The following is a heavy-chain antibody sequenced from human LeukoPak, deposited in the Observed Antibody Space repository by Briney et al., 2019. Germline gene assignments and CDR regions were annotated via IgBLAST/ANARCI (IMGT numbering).Heavy chain of an antibody. V-gene: IGHV4-39*07. D-gene: IGHD6-6*01. CDR1: GGSISSSSYY. J-gene: IGHJ4*02. CDR3: ASQPSIAALSN. Sequence: PSETLSLTCTVSGGSISSSSYYWGWIRQPPGKGLEWIGSIYYSGSTYYNPSLKSRVTISVDTSKNQFSLKLSSVTAADTAVYYCASQPSIAALSNWGQGTLVTVSS. CDR2: IYYSGST.